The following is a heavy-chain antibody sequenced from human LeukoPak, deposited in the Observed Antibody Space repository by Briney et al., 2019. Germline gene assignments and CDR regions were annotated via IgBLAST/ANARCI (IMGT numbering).Heavy chain of an antibody. CDR3: ARAPYYYDSSGIDY. CDR2: IKQDGSEK. V-gene: IGHV3-7*01. D-gene: IGHD3-22*01. CDR1: GFTFSSYW. Sequence: GGSLRLSCAASGFTFSSYWMSWVRQAPGKGLEWVANIKQDGSEKDYVDSVKGRFTISRDNARNSLYLQMSSLRAEDTAVYYCARAPYYYDSSGIDYWGQGTLVTVSS. J-gene: IGHJ4*02.